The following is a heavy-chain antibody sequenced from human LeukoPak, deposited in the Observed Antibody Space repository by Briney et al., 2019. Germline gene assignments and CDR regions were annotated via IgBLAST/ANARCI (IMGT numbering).Heavy chain of an antibody. CDR2: IHYSGST. D-gene: IGHD3-10*01. J-gene: IGHJ4*02. CDR1: GGSVSSGSNY. Sequence: TPSETLSLTCTVSGGSVSSGSNYWPWIRQPPGKGLEWIVYIHYSGSTSHNPALKSRVTISVDTSKNQFSLKLSSVTAADTAVYYCARVLYGSGTYYFDYWGQGTLVTVSS. V-gene: IGHV4-61*01. CDR3: ARVLYGSGTYYFDY.